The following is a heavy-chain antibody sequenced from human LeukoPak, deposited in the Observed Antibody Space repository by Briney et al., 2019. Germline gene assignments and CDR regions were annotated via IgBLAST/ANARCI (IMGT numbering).Heavy chain of an antibody. CDR3: ARDWVEGWKAFDI. CDR1: GFTFSSYS. J-gene: IGHJ3*02. D-gene: IGHD1-1*01. CDR2: ISSSSSYI. V-gene: IGHV3-21*01. Sequence: GGSLRLSCAASGFTFSSYSMNWVRQAPGKGLEWVSSISSSSSYIYYADSVKGRFTISRDNAKNSLYLQMNSLRAEDTAVYYCARDWVEGWKAFDIWGQGTMVTVSS.